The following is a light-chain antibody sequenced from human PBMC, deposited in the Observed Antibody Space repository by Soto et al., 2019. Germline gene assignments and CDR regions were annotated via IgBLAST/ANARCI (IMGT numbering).Light chain of an antibody. CDR3: QQYYSSWT. CDR2: DAS. Sequence: IQMTQSPSTLSASVGERVTITCRASQSVGYWLAWYQQKPGKAPQFLIYDASNLHDGVPSRFSGSGSGTEFTLTISGLQPDDFASYYCQQYYSSWTFGQRTKVDIK. CDR1: QSVGYW. V-gene: IGKV1-5*01. J-gene: IGKJ1*01.